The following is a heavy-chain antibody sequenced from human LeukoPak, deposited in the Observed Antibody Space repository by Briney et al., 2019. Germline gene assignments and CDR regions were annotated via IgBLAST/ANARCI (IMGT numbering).Heavy chain of an antibody. Sequence: APVKVSCKASGYTFTGLYIHWVRQAPGQGLEWMGWINPNSGGTNFAQKFQGRVTMTRDTSISTAYMELSRLRSDDTAVYYCARGRNTVTTPFDYWGQGTLITVSS. V-gene: IGHV1-2*02. J-gene: IGHJ4*02. CDR3: ARGRNTVTTPFDY. D-gene: IGHD4-17*01. CDR2: INPNSGGT. CDR1: GYTFTGLY.